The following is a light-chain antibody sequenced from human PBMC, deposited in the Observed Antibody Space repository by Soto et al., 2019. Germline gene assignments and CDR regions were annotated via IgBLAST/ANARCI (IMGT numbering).Light chain of an antibody. V-gene: IGKV1-5*01. CDR3: QQYNSYSPT. CDR1: QSISNW. J-gene: IGKJ1*01. Sequence: DIHMTQSPSTLPASVGDRVTITCRASQSISNWLAWYQQKPGKAPNLLIYDASSLQSGVPSRFSGSGFGTEFTLTISSLQPGDFATYYCQQYNSYSPTFGQGTKVDIK. CDR2: DAS.